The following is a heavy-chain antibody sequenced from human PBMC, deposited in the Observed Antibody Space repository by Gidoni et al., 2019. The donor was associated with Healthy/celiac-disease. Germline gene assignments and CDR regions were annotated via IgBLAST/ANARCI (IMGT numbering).Heavy chain of an antibody. CDR1: FTFSDYY. Sequence: FTFSDYYMRWIRQAPGKGLEWVSYISSSGSTIYYADSVKGRFTISRDNAKNSLYLQMNSLRAEDTAVYYCARDSVTQDDYWGQGTLVTVSS. J-gene: IGHJ4*02. V-gene: IGHV3-11*01. CDR2: ISSSGSTI. D-gene: IGHD4-4*01. CDR3: ARDSVTQDDY.